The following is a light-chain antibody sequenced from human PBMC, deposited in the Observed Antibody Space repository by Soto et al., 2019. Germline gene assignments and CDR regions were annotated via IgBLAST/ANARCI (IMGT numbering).Light chain of an antibody. CDR1: SSDVGGYKY. J-gene: IGLJ3*02. CDR3: SSYAGSYTWV. Sequence: QSALTQPRSVSGSPGQSVTISCSGTSSDVGGYKYVSWYQQHPGKAPKLMIYDVNKRPSGVPDRFSGSKSGNTASLTISGLQAEDEGDYYCSSYAGSYTWVFGGGTKLTVL. CDR2: DVN. V-gene: IGLV2-11*01.